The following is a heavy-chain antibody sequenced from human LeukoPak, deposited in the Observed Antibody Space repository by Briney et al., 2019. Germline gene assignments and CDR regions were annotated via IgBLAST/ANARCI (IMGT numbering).Heavy chain of an antibody. CDR2: ISSTGLST. D-gene: IGHD3/OR15-3a*01. V-gene: IGHV3-23*01. Sequence: GGSLRLSCAASGFTFSKFPMNWVRQAPGEGLEWVSTISSTGLSTYYADSVKGRFTISRDNSQNTVYLQMNSLRAEDTAIYYCATHPPPLSAPYGTVAHWGQGPLVFVSS. CDR1: GFTFSKFP. J-gene: IGHJ4*02. CDR3: ATHPPPLSAPYGTVAH.